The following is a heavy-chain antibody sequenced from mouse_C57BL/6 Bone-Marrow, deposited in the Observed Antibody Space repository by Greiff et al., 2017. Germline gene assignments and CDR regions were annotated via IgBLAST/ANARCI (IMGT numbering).Heavy chain of an antibody. CDR2: IDPSDSYT. V-gene: IGHV1-50*01. CDR3: ARDGGYWPFAY. Sequence: QVQLQQPGAELVKPGASVKLSCKASGYTFTSYWMQWVKQRPGQGLEWIGEIDPSDSYTNYNQKFKGKATLTVDKPSSTAYMQLSSLTSADSAVYYCARDGGYWPFAYWGQGTLVTVSA. J-gene: IGHJ3*01. D-gene: IGHD2-3*01. CDR1: GYTFTSYW.